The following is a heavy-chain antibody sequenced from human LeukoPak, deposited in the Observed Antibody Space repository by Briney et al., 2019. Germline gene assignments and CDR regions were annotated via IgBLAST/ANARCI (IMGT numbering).Heavy chain of an antibody. J-gene: IGHJ5*02. CDR1: GFTFDDYA. Sequence: GGSLRLSCSASGFTFDDYAMHWVRQAPGKGLEWVSFISVDGGSAYYADSVKDRFTISRDNSKNSLYLQMNSLRTEDTALYYCAKDKIAVAANWFDPWGQGTLVTVSS. CDR2: ISVDGGSA. V-gene: IGHV3-43*02. D-gene: IGHD6-19*01. CDR3: AKDKIAVAANWFDP.